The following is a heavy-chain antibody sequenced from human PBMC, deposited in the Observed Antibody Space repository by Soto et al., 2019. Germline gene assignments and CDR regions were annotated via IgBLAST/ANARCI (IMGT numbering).Heavy chain of an antibody. Sequence: ASVKVSCKASGYTFTGYYMHWVRQAPGQGLEWMGWINPNSGGTNYAQKFQGRVTMTRDTSISTAYMELSRLRSDDTAVYYCARDRHGGSSRDFDYSGQGTLVSVSS. CDR1: GYTFTGYY. J-gene: IGHJ4*02. CDR3: ARDRHGGSSRDFDY. D-gene: IGHD2-15*01. V-gene: IGHV1-2*02. CDR2: INPNSGGT.